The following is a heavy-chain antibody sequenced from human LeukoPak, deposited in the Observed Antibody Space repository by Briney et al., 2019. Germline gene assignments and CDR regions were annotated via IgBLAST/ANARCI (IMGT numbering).Heavy chain of an antibody. V-gene: IGHV4-34*01. D-gene: IGHD3-10*01. Sequence: PSETLSLTCAVYGGSFSGYYWSWIRQPPGKGLEWIGEINHSGSTNYNPSLESRVTMSVDTPKNQFSLKLSSVTAADTAVYYCARSLWFRERTEFDPWGQGTLVTVST. J-gene: IGHJ5*02. CDR2: INHSGST. CDR1: GGSFSGYY. CDR3: ARSLWFRERTEFDP.